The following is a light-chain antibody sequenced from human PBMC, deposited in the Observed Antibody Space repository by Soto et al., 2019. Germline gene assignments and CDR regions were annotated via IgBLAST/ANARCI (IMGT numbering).Light chain of an antibody. CDR1: QSVVTNS. J-gene: IGKJ1*01. Sequence: EIVLTQSPGILSLSPGERATLSCRASQSVVTNSLAWYQQKPGQAPRLIIYGASNRATGITDRFSGRGSGTDFTLTVSGLEPEDCAVYYCQQYGGARWTFGQGTKVEIK. V-gene: IGKV3-20*01. CDR2: GAS. CDR3: QQYGGARWT.